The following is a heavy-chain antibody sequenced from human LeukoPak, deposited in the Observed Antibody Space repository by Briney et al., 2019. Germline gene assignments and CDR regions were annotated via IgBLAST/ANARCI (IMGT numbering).Heavy chain of an antibody. CDR1: GYTFTGYY. CDR2: VNPNSGGT. V-gene: IGHV1-2*02. CDR3: ARDGDRDGYNLINFDY. Sequence: SVKVSCKASGYTFTGYYMHWVRLAPGQGLEWMGWVNPNSGGTNYEQKFQGRVTMTRDTSISTAYMELSRLRSDDTAVYYCARDGDRDGYNLINFDYWGQGTLVTVSS. J-gene: IGHJ4*02. D-gene: IGHD5-24*01.